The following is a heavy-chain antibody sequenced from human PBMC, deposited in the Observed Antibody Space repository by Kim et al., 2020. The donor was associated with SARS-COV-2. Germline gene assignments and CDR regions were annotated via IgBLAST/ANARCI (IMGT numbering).Heavy chain of an antibody. V-gene: IGHV4-31*03. J-gene: IGHJ6*02. CDR3: ARERVGDIVVVPAAMRERYYYYGMDV. Sequence: SETLSLTCTVSGGSISSGGYYWSWIRQHQGKGLEWIGYIYYSGSTYYNPSLKSRVTISVDTSKNQFSLKLSSVTAADTAVYYCARERVGDIVVVPAAMRERYYYYGMDVWGQGTTVTVSS. D-gene: IGHD2-2*01. CDR1: GGSISSGGYY. CDR2: IYYSGST.